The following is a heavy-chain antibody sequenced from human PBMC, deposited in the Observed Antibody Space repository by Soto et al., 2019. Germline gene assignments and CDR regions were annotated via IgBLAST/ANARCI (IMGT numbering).Heavy chain of an antibody. J-gene: IGHJ6*02. Sequence: QVQLVESGGGVVQPGRSLRLSCAASGFTFSSYGMHWVRQAPGKGLEWVAVISYDGSNKYYADSVKGRFTISRDNSKNTLYLQMNSLRTEDTAVYYCAKDAMGDYYCMDVWGQGTTVTVSS. CDR3: AKDAMGDYYCMDV. CDR2: ISYDGSNK. CDR1: GFTFSSYG. D-gene: IGHD5-18*01. V-gene: IGHV3-30*18.